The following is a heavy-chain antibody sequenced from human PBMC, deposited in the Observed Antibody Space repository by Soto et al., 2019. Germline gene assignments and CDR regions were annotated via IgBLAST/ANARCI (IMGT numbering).Heavy chain of an antibody. V-gene: IGHV4-30-4*01. CDR2: IYYSGST. Sequence: SETLSLTCTVSGGSISSGDYYWSWIRQPPGKGLEWIGYIYYSGSTYYNPSLDSRVTISLDTSKNQFSLKLTSVTAADTAVYYCARDKITGLFDYGGQEPLVTVPS. CDR3: ARDKITGLFDY. J-gene: IGHJ4*02. D-gene: IGHD2-8*02. CDR1: GGSISSGDYY.